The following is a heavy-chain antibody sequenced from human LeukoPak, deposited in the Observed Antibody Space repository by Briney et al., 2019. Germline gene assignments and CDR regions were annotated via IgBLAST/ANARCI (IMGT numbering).Heavy chain of an antibody. CDR2: INPNSGCT. Sequence: ASVKVSCKACGYTFTGYYMHWVRQAPGQGLEWMGWINPNSGCTNYAQKFQGRVTMTRHTSISTAYMDLNRLTSDDTPVYYCARGRAYYDILTGYYTGDYWGQGTLVTVSS. V-gene: IGHV1-2*02. J-gene: IGHJ4*02. D-gene: IGHD3-9*01. CDR3: ARGRAYYDILTGYYTGDY. CDR1: GYTFTGYY.